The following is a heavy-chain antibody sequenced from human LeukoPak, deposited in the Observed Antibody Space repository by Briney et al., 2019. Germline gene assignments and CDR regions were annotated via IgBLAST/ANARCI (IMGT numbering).Heavy chain of an antibody. V-gene: IGHV3-7*01. D-gene: IGHD3-3*01. CDR1: EFTYW. CDR3: ASGFLDDFWSGHF. Sequence: GGSLRLSCTASEFTYWMSWVRQGPGKGLEWVANIKEDGREKYYVASVKGRFTISRGNAKKSLYLQMNSLRVEDTAVYYCASGFLDDFWSGHFWGQGTLVTVSS. CDR2: IKEDGREK. J-gene: IGHJ4*02.